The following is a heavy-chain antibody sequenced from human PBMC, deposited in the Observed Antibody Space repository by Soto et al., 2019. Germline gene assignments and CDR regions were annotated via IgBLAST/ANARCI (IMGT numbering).Heavy chain of an antibody. Sequence: PGGSLRLSCAASGFTFSTYALSWVRQAPGKGLEWVTGISYDGSYEYYEDSVKGRFSISRGNSKNTLYLQMDSLRADDTAVYYCAKDNYESTGYYYVGAFDIWGQGTMVTVSS. CDR2: ISYDGSYE. CDR1: GFTFSTYA. CDR3: AKDNYESTGYYYVGAFDI. V-gene: IGHV3-30*18. J-gene: IGHJ3*02. D-gene: IGHD3-22*01.